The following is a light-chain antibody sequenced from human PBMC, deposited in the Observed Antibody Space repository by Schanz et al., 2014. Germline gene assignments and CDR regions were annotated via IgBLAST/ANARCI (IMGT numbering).Light chain of an antibody. Sequence: EIVLTQSPGTLSLSPGERATLSCRASQSVSSSYLAWYQQKPGQAPRLVIYGASNRASGIPDRFSGSGSGTDFTLTISRLEPEDFAVYYCQQRSNWPRTFGQGTKVEIK. V-gene: IGKV3D-20*02. CDR1: QSVSSSY. CDR2: GAS. J-gene: IGKJ1*01. CDR3: QQRSNWPRT.